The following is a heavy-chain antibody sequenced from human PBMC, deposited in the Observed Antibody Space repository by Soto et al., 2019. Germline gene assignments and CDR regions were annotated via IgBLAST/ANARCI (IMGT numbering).Heavy chain of an antibody. CDR2: INPNSGGT. J-gene: IGHJ6*02. Sequence: GASVKVSCKASGYTFTGYYVHWVRQAPGQGLEWMGWINPNSGGTNYAQKFQGWVTMTRDTSISTAYMELSRLRSDDTAVYYCARGFLEHRYGMDVWGQGTTFTVSS. D-gene: IGHD3-10*01. CDR1: GYTFTGYY. CDR3: ARGFLEHRYGMDV. V-gene: IGHV1-2*04.